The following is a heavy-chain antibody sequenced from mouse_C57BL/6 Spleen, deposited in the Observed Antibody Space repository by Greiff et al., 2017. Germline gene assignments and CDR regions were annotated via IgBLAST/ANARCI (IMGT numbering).Heavy chain of an antibody. Sequence: VKVVESGPELVKPGASVKISCKASGYAFSSSWMNWVKQRPGKGLEWIGRIYPGDGDTNYNGKFKGKATLTADKSSSTAYMQLSSLTSEDSAVYFCARSGRQLRLPYAMDYWGQGTSVTVSS. CDR1: GYAFSSSW. J-gene: IGHJ4*01. CDR3: ARSGRQLRLPYAMDY. V-gene: IGHV1-82*01. CDR2: IYPGDGDT. D-gene: IGHD3-2*02.